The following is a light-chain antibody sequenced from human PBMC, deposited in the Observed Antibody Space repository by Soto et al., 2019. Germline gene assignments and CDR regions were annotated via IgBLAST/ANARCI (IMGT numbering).Light chain of an antibody. Sequence: QSVLTQSPSVSGAPGQRVTISCTGTSSNIGAAYDVNWYRHLPGTAPKLLIYGNTNRPLGVPDRFSGSKSSTSASLAITGLQADDEAVYYCQSYDSGLTGSVFGGGTKLTVL. CDR1: SSNIGAAYD. CDR3: QSYDSGLTGSV. J-gene: IGLJ2*01. CDR2: GNT. V-gene: IGLV1-40*01.